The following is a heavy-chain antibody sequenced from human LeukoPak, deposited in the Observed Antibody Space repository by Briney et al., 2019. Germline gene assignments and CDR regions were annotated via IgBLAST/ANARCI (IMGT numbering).Heavy chain of an antibody. CDR1: GFTFSSYA. J-gene: IGHJ4*02. V-gene: IGHV3-23*01. Sequence: GGSLRLSCAASGFTFSSYAMSWVRQAPGKGLEWVSAISGSGGSTYYADSVKGRFTISRDNSKNTLHLQMNSLRAEDTAVYYCAKDCGGGYYCYYFDSWGQGTLVTVSS. D-gene: IGHD3-3*01. CDR2: ISGSGGST. CDR3: AKDCGGGYYCYYFDS.